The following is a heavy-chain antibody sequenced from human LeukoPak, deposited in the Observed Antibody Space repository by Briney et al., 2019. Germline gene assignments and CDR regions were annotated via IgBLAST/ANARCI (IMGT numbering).Heavy chain of an antibody. CDR3: ARDPDDFDYGMDV. J-gene: IGHJ6*02. Sequence: GGSLRLSCAASGFTFSSYSMNWLRQAPGKGLQWVSSISSSSSYISYADPVKGRFTISRDNAKNSLYLQMNSLRAEDTAVYYCARDPDDFDYGMDVWGQGTTVTVSS. CDR1: GFTFSSYS. D-gene: IGHD3-3*01. V-gene: IGHV3-21*01. CDR2: ISSSSSYI.